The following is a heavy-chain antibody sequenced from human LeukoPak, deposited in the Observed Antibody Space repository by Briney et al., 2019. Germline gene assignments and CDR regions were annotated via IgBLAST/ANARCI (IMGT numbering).Heavy chain of an antibody. D-gene: IGHD2-2*01. CDR3: VSSIVYCSSTSCYFN. CDR2: INPNRGGT. J-gene: IGHJ4*02. CDR1: GYTFTGYF. V-gene: IGHV1-2*02. Sequence: SVKVSCKASGYTFTGYFMHWVRQAPGQGLEWMGWINPNRGGTNYAQKFQGRVTMTRDTSISTAYMELSRLRSDDTAVYYCVSSIVYCSSTSCYFNWGQGTLVTVSS.